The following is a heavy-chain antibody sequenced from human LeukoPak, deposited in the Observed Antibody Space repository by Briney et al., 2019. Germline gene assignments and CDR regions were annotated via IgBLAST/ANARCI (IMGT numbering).Heavy chain of an antibody. CDR3: ARGIAAAGPLRFDP. CDR2: IKQDGSEK. Sequence: GSLRPSSAASGFTFSSYWMSWVRQAPGKGREWVANIKQDGSEKYYVDSVKGRFTISRDNAKNSLYLQMNILRADNTAVYYCARGIAAAGPLRFDPWGQGTLVTVSS. D-gene: IGHD6-13*01. J-gene: IGHJ5*02. CDR1: GFTFSSYW. V-gene: IGHV3-7*01.